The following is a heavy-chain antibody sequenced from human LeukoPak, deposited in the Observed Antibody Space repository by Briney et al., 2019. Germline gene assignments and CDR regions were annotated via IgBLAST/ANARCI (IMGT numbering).Heavy chain of an antibody. D-gene: IGHD6-6*01. CDR3: AKDPGGQLAPLGWYFEL. CDR1: RFTFRSYA. Sequence: PGGSLRLSCAASRFTFRSYAMSWVRQAPGKGLEWVSAISGSGSRTYYADSVKGRFTISRDNSKSTLYLQMNSLRADDTAVNYWAKDPGGQLAPLGWYFELWGRGTLVTVSS. J-gene: IGHJ2*01. CDR2: ISGSGSRT. V-gene: IGHV3-23*01.